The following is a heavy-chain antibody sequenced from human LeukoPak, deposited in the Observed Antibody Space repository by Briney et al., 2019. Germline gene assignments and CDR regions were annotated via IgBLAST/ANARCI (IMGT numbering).Heavy chain of an antibody. V-gene: IGHV3-48*03. J-gene: IGHJ3*02. CDR3: ARATVTGGDDAFDI. CDR2: ISSSGSTI. Sequence: QSGGSLRLSCAASGFTFSSYEMNWVRQAPGKGLEWVSYISSSGSTIYYADSVKGRFTISRDNAKNSLYLQMNSLRAEDTAVYYCARATVTGGDDAFDIWGQGTMVTVSS. D-gene: IGHD4-17*01. CDR1: GFTFSSYE.